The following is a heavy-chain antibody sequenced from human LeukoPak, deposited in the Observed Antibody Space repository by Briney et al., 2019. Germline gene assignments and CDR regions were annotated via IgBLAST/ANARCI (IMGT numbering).Heavy chain of an antibody. CDR3: AITGYGDYAFDY. V-gene: IGHV1-69*13. CDR1: GYTFTSYA. D-gene: IGHD4-17*01. Sequence: ASVKVSCKASGYTFTSYAMNWVRQAPGQGLEWMGGIIPMYGTANYAQKFQGRVTITADESTSTVYMELSSLRSEDTAMYYCAITGYGDYAFDYWGPGTLVTVSS. J-gene: IGHJ4*02. CDR2: IIPMYGTA.